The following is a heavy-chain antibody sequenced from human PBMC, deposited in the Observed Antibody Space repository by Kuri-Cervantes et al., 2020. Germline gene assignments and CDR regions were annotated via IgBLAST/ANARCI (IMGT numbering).Heavy chain of an antibody. Sequence: GGSLRLSCAASGFTFSSYDMHWVRQATGKGLEWVSAIGTAGDTYYPGSVKGRFTISRDNAKNSLYLQMNSLRAEDTAVYYCARLGDYVWGSYRGFDYWGQGTLVTVSS. CDR2: IGTAGDT. D-gene: IGHD3-16*02. CDR3: ARLGDYVWGSYRGFDY. CDR1: GFTFSSYD. J-gene: IGHJ4*02. V-gene: IGHV3-13*01.